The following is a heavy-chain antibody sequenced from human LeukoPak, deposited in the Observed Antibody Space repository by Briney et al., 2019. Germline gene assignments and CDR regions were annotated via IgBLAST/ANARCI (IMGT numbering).Heavy chain of an antibody. CDR1: GFTFDDYG. D-gene: IGHD3-3*01. CDR2: ITSSGTYI. V-gene: IGHV3-21*01. Sequence: GGSLRLSCAASGFTFDDYGMNWVRQAPGKALEWVSSITSSGTYIFYADSVKGRFTISRDNAKNSLYLQLNTLGPEDTAVYYCAREVDDFWSGYYPLDYWGQGTLVTVSS. J-gene: IGHJ4*02. CDR3: AREVDDFWSGYYPLDY.